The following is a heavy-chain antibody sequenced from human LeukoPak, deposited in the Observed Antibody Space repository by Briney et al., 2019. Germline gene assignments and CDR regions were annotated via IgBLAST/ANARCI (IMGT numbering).Heavy chain of an antibody. D-gene: IGHD3-10*01. CDR2: IYYSGST. V-gene: IGHV4-39*01. Sequence: SETLSLTCTVSGGSISRSSYYWGWIRQPPGKGLEWIGSIYYSGSTYYNPSLKSRVTISVDTSKNQFSLKLSSVTAADTAVYYCARRILRGGYYIDVWGKGTTVTVSS. J-gene: IGHJ6*03. CDR1: GGSISRSSYY. CDR3: ARRILRGGYYIDV.